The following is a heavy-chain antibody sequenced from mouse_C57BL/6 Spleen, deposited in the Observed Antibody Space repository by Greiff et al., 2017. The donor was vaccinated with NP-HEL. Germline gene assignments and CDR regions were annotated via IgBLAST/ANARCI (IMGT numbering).Heavy chain of an antibody. Sequence: QVHVKQSGAELARPGASVKLSCKASGYTFTSYGISWVKQRTGQGLEWIGEIYPRSGNTYYNEKFKGKATLTADKSSSTAYMELRSLTSEDSAVYFCARGYYGNSLYAMDYWGQGTSVTVSS. D-gene: IGHD2-1*01. J-gene: IGHJ4*01. CDR1: GYTFTSYG. CDR2: IYPRSGNT. V-gene: IGHV1-81*01. CDR3: ARGYYGNSLYAMDY.